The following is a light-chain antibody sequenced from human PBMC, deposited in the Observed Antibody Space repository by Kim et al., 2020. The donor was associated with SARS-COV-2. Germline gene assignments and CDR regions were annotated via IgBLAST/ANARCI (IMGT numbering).Light chain of an antibody. Sequence: QSVLTQPPSVSGDPGQRVTISCTGSSSNIGAGYDVHWYQQLPGTAPKLLIYGNSNRPSGVPDRFSGSKSGTSASLAITGLQAEDEADYYCQSYDSSLSALYVFGTGTKVTVL. V-gene: IGLV1-40*01. J-gene: IGLJ1*01. CDR2: GNS. CDR1: SSNIGAGYD. CDR3: QSYDSSLSALYV.